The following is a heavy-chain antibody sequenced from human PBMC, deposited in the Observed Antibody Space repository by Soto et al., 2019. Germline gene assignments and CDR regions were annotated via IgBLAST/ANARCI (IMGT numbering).Heavy chain of an antibody. V-gene: IGHV4-31*03. CDR2: IYYIGST. Sequence: SETLSLTCTVSGGSISSGGYYWRWIRQHPGKGLEWIGYIYYIGSTYYNPSLKSRVTISVDTSKNQFSLKLSSVTAADTAVYYCARRRLGYDFDYWGQGTLVTVSS. CDR3: ARRRLGYDFDY. CDR1: GGSISSGGYY. D-gene: IGHD5-12*01. J-gene: IGHJ4*02.